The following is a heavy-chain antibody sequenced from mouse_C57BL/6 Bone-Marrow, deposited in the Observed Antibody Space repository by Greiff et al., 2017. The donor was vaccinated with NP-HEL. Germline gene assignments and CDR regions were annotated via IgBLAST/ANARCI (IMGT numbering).Heavy chain of an antibody. Sequence: QVQLQQSGAELARPGASVKMSCKASGYTFTSYTMHWVKQRPGQGLEWIGYINPSSGYTKYNQKFKDKATLTADKSSSTAYMQQSSLTSEDSAVYYCARGEIYYGYDGYYAMDYWGQGTSVTVSS. D-gene: IGHD2-2*01. CDR1: GYTFTSYT. J-gene: IGHJ4*01. CDR2: INPSSGYT. V-gene: IGHV1-4*01. CDR3: ARGEIYYGYDGYYAMDY.